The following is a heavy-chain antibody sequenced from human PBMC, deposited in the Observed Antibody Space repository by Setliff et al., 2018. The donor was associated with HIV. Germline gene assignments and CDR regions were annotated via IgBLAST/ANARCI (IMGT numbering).Heavy chain of an antibody. D-gene: IGHD6-13*01. CDR2: INPNSGGT. V-gene: IGHV1-2*06. CDR3: ARPSFGSSSWKNDAFDI. J-gene: IGHJ3*02. CDR1: GYTFTGYY. Sequence: ASVKVSCKASGYTFTGYYMHWVRQAPGQGLEWMGRINPNSGGTNYAQKFQGRVTMTRDTSISTAYMELSRLRSDDTAVYYCARPSFGSSSWKNDAFDIWGQGTRVTVS.